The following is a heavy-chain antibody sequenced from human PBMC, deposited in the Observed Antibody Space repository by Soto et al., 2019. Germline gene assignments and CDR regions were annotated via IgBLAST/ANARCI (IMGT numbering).Heavy chain of an antibody. CDR1: GFTFSSFA. D-gene: IGHD3-16*02. CDR3: AKGLGELSPESYDY. Sequence: QVQLVESGGGVVQPGRSLRLSCAASGFTFSSFAMHWVRQAPGKGLEWVAFISYDGTNQYHADSVKGRFTISRDNSKNTLFVQMNRLRAEDTAVYYCAKGLGELSPESYDYWGQGTLVTVSS. V-gene: IGHV3-30*18. J-gene: IGHJ4*02. CDR2: ISYDGTNQ.